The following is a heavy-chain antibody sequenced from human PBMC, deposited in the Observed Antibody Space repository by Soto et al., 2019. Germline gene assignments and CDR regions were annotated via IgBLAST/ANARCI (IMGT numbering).Heavy chain of an antibody. Sequence: PGGSLRLSCAASGFTFSDYYMSWIRQAPGKGLEWVSYISSSSSYTNYADSVKCRFTISRDNAKNSLYLQMNSLRAEDTAVYYCARSSVDGTIDYWGQGTLVSVSS. V-gene: IGHV3-11*06. CDR2: ISSSSSYT. D-gene: IGHD6-19*01. CDR3: ARSSVDGTIDY. CDR1: GFTFSDYY. J-gene: IGHJ4*02.